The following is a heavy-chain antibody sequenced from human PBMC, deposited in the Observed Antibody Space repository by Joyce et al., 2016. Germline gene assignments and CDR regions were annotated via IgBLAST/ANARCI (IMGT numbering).Heavy chain of an antibody. D-gene: IGHD2-2*01. V-gene: IGHV3-30*18. CDR2: ISYDGDNK. CDR1: TFAFSDYG. CDR3: AKGEGYCSTTTCQDAFDM. Sequence: QVQLVESGGGVVQPGRSLRLSCVTSTFAFSDYGMHWIRQAPGKGLEGVAMISYDGDNKFYADSVKGRFTISRDNSKSTMYLQMKSLRPEDTALYYCAKGEGYCSTTTCQDAFDMWGQGTVVTVSA. J-gene: IGHJ3*02.